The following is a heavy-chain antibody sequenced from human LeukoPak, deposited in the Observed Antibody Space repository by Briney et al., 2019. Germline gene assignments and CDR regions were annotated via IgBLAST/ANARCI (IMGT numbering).Heavy chain of an antibody. CDR3: ARASTVRGVGRFDP. V-gene: IGHV3-33*08. CDR1: GFTFTNAW. D-gene: IGHD3-10*01. CDR2: IWYDGSKR. J-gene: IGHJ5*02. Sequence: GSLRLSCVDSGFTFTNAWMSWVRQAPGKGLEWVAVIWYDGSKRYYADFVKGRFTISRDNSNNTMYLEMNSLRDEDTAVYYCARASTVRGVGRFDPWGQGTLVTVSS.